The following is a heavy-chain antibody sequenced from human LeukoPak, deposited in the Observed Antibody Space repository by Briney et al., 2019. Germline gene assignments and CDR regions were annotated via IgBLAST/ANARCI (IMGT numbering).Heavy chain of an antibody. J-gene: IGHJ3*02. V-gene: IGHV3-23*01. CDR1: GFTFSSYA. Sequence: GGSLRHSCAASGFTFSSYAMSWVRQAPGKGLEWVSAISGSGGSTYYADSVKGRFTISRDNSKNTLYLQMNSLRAEDTAVYYCAREGFVVVPAADDAFDIWGQGTMVTVSS. D-gene: IGHD2-2*01. CDR3: AREGFVVVPAADDAFDI. CDR2: ISGSGGST.